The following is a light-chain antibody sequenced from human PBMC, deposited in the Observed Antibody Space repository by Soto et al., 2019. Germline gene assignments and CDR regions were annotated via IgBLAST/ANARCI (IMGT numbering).Light chain of an antibody. CDR3: SAYTTGNPRVG. Sequence: QSVLTQPASVSGSPGPSITISCTGTSSDVGGYNYVSWYQQHPGRAPKLIIYEVSNRPSGVSNRFAGSKSGNTASLAISGLQAEDEADYYCSAYTTGNPRVGFGGGAQRTV. J-gene: IGLJ2*01. CDR1: SSDVGGYNY. V-gene: IGLV2-14*01. CDR2: EVS.